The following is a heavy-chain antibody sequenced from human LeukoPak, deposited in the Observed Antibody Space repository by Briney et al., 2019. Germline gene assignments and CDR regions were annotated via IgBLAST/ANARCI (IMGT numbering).Heavy chain of an antibody. CDR1: GYTFTSYG. V-gene: IGHV1-18*01. J-gene: IGHJ4*02. D-gene: IGHD1-26*01. Sequence: ASVKVSCKASGYTFTSYGISWVRQAPGQGLEWMGWISAYNGNTNYAQKLQGRVTMSTDTSTSIAYMELKSLRSDDTAVYYCARDSARPVGATGPAFDYWGQGTLVTVSS. CDR2: ISAYNGNT. CDR3: ARDSARPVGATGPAFDY.